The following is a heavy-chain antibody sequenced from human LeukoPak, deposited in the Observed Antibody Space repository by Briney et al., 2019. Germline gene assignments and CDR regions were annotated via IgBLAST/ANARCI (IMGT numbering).Heavy chain of an antibody. CDR2: IYYSGST. J-gene: IGHJ4*02. CDR1: GGSISSYY. CDR3: ARDGGRIRPV. Sequence: SETLSLTCTVSGGSISSYYWGWIRQPPGKGLEWIGSIYYSGSTYYNPSLKSRVTISVDTSKNQFSLKLSSVTAADTAVYYCARDGGRIRPVWGQGTLVTVSS. V-gene: IGHV4-39*07. D-gene: IGHD2-15*01.